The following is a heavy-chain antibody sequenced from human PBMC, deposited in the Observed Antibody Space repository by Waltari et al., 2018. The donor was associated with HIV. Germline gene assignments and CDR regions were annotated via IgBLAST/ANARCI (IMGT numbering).Heavy chain of an antibody. CDR2: INHGGST. CDR3: ARGRPTVVTYGNWFDP. CDR1: GGSFSGYH. D-gene: IGHD3-22*01. V-gene: IGHV4-34*01. J-gene: IGHJ5*02. Sequence: QVQLKQWGAGLLKPSETLSLTCAVYGGSFSGYHWNWIRQPPGKGLEWIGEINHGGSTNYNPSLKSRVTISLDTSENQFSLKLSSVTAADTAVYYCARGRPTVVTYGNWFDPWGQGTLVTVSS.